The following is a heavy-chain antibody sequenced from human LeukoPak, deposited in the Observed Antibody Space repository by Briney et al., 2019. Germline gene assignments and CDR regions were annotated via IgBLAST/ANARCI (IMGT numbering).Heavy chain of an antibody. D-gene: IGHD2-8*02. CDR3: ARVGSRYWDFDI. Sequence: GGSLRLSCTASGFTFSNYEMNWVRQAPRKRLEWVSYISSTGDTIYFADSVEGRFTISRDNAKDSLYLQMNSLRVEDTAIYYCARVGSRYWDFDIWGQGTMVTVSS. V-gene: IGHV3-48*03. J-gene: IGHJ3*02. CDR1: GFTFSNYE. CDR2: ISSTGDTI.